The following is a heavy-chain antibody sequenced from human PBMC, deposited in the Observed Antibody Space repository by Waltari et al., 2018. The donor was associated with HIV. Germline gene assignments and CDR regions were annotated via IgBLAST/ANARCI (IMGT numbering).Heavy chain of an antibody. J-gene: IGHJ4*02. Sequence: EVRLVASGGGLGQPVGSLSLSCAGFAFNFSRYGMDWVRQTQGKVLDWVSPITAEWTQTDCADSVQGRFTISRDKSKSNLNLQLNALRIEDTAVYFCTGDSFGNDDFWGQGVLVTVSS. V-gene: IGHV3-74*01. CDR1: AFNFSRYG. D-gene: IGHD1-1*01. CDR2: ITAEWTQT. CDR3: TGDSFGNDDF.